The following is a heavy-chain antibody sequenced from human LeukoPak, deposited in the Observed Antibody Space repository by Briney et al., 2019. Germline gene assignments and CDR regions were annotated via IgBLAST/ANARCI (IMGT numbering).Heavy chain of an antibody. Sequence: GGSLRLSCAASGFTFSSYAMSWVRQAPGKGLEWVSAISGSGGSTYYADSVKGRFTISRDNSKNTLYLQMNSLRAEDTAVYYCARDKKWELHLGKLNWFDPWGQGTLVTVSS. CDR1: GFTFSSYA. CDR2: ISGSGGST. V-gene: IGHV3-23*01. D-gene: IGHD1-26*01. CDR3: ARDKKWELHLGKLNWFDP. J-gene: IGHJ5*02.